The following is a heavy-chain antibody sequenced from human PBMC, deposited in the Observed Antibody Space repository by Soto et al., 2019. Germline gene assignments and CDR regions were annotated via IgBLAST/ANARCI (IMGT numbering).Heavy chain of an antibody. Sequence: SVKVSCKASGGTFSSYAISWVRQAPGQGLEWMGGIIPIFGTADYAQKFQGRVTITADESTSTAYMELSSLRSEDTAVYYCARSYYYDSSGYPAQPFDYWGQGTLVTVSS. CDR3: ARSYYYDSSGYPAQPFDY. CDR1: GGTFSSYA. CDR2: IIPIFGTA. V-gene: IGHV1-69*13. D-gene: IGHD3-22*01. J-gene: IGHJ4*02.